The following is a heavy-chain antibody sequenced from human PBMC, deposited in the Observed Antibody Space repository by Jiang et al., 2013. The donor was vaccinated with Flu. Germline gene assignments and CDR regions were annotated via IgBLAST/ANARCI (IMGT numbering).Heavy chain of an antibody. CDR3: ARGYSSGWGYYFDY. D-gene: IGHD6-19*01. Sequence: VSGGSISSYYWSWIRQPPGKGLEWIGYIYYSGSTNYNPSLKSRVTISVDTSKNQFSLKLSSVTAADTAVYYCARGYSSGWGYYFDYWGQGTLVTVSS. V-gene: IGHV4-59*13. J-gene: IGHJ4*02. CDR1: GGSISSYY. CDR2: IYYSGST.